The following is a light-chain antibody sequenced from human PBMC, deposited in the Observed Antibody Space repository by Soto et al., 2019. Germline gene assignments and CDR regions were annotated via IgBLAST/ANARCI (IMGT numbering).Light chain of an antibody. CDR3: QPANSLLLFT. V-gene: IGKV1-12*01. CDR1: QGIANW. Sequence: DIQMTQSPSSVSASVGDRVTITCRASQGIANWLAWYQQKPGKAPKLLIYAASTLQSGVPSRFNCSGSGTDFPLTISILQPEDCATYYCQPANSLLLFTCGTWTKFDV. CDR2: AAS. J-gene: IGKJ3*01.